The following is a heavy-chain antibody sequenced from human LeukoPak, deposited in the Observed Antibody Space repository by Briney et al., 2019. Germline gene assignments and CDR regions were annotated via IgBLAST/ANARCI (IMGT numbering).Heavy chain of an antibody. CDR2: INHSGST. Sequence: SETLSLTCAVYGGSFSGYYWSWIRQPPGKGLEWIGEINHSGSTNYNPSLKSRVTISVDTSKNQFSLKLSSVTAADTAVYYCARALTRGYCTGGVCYRSPGCYDYWGRGTLVTVSS. V-gene: IGHV4-34*01. CDR3: ARALTRGYCTGGVCYRSPGCYDY. D-gene: IGHD2-8*02. CDR1: GGSFSGYY. J-gene: IGHJ4*02.